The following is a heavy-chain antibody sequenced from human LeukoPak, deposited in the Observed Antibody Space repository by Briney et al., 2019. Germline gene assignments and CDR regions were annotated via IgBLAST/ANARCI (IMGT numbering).Heavy chain of an antibody. CDR3: ARVTRQQLAFDY. CDR2: ISSSSSYT. D-gene: IGHD6-13*01. CDR1: GDSISSNS. J-gene: IGHJ4*02. V-gene: IGHV3-11*06. Sequence: PSETLSLTCTVSGDSISSNSYYWGWIRQAPGKGLEWISFISSSSSYTNYADSVEGRFTISRDNTKNSLYLQMNNLRAEDTAVYYCARVTRQQLAFDYWGQGTLVTVSS.